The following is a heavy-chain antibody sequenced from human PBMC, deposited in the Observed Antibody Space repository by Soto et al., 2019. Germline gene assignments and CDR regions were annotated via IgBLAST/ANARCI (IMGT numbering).Heavy chain of an antibody. V-gene: IGHV5-51*01. D-gene: IGHD6-19*01. J-gene: IGHJ6*02. CDR1: GYSFTSYW. Sequence: GESLKISCKGSGYSFTSYWIGWVRQMPGKGLEWMGIIYPGDSDTRYSPSFQGQVTISADKSISTAYLQWSSLKASDTAMYYCARYSSGWYLNYYGMDVWGQGTTVTVS. CDR2: IYPGDSDT. CDR3: ARYSSGWYLNYYGMDV.